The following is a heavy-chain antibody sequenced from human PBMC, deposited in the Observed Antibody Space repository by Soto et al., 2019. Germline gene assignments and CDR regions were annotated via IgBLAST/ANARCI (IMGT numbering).Heavy chain of an antibody. J-gene: IGHJ3*02. CDR1: GFPFSSYS. CDR3: ARDSELYCSSTSCYDAFDI. CDR2: ISSNGGST. Sequence: PGGSLRLSCAASGFPFSSYSMHWVRQAPGKGLEYVSAISSNGGSTYYANSVKGRFTISRDNSKNTLYLQMGSLRAEDMAVYYCARDSELYCSSTSCYDAFDIWGQGTMVTVSS. V-gene: IGHV3-64*01. D-gene: IGHD2-2*01.